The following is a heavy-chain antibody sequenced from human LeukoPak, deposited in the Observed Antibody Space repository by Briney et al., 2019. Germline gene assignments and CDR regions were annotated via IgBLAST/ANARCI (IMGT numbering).Heavy chain of an antibody. Sequence: PSETPSLTCTGSGGSISSYKWSWIGQPPTKGLEWIGHVYNSGRGNHNPSLYRGVSISVDTSRNQLSLNLPSVTAADTAVYYCARDTLDRDMVKSLGWFDPWGQGTLVTVSS. V-gene: IGHV4-59*01. CDR3: ARDTLDRDMVKSLGWFDP. D-gene: IGHD5-18*01. CDR2: VYNSGRG. J-gene: IGHJ5*02. CDR1: GGSISSYK.